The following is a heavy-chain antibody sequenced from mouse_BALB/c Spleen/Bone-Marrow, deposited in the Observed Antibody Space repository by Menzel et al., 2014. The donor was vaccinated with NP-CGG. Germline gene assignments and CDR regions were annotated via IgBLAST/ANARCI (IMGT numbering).Heavy chain of an antibody. V-gene: IGHV1-4*01. Sequence: QVQLKESGAELARPGASVKMSCKASGYTFDYYTVQWVKQRPGQGLEWIGYINPSSGYTNYNQKFKDKATLTADKSSSTAYMQLSSLTSEDSAVYYCAREGYGSWFAYWGQGTLVTVSA. D-gene: IGHD2-2*01. CDR2: INPSSGYT. J-gene: IGHJ3*01. CDR1: GYTFDYYT. CDR3: AREGYGSWFAY.